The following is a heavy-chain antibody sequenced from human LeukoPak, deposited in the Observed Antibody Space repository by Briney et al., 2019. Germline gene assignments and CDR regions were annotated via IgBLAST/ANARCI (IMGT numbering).Heavy chain of an antibody. CDR2: IYYSGST. CDR3: AREDKIAAAFDY. V-gene: IGHV4-39*07. CDR1: GGSISSSDYY. Sequence: SETLSLTCTVSGGSISSSDYYWGWIRQPPGKGLEWIGNIYYSGSTNYNPSLKSRVTISVDTSKNQFSLKLSSVTAADTAVYYCAREDKIAAAFDYWGQGTLVTVSS. D-gene: IGHD6-13*01. J-gene: IGHJ4*02.